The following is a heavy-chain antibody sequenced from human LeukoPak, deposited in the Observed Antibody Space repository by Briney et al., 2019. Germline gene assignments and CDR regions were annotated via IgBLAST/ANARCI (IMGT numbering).Heavy chain of an antibody. V-gene: IGHV3-69-1*01. CDR3: AKDSRALSALGLASDY. Sequence: MNWVRQAPGKGLEWLSSITSSSDIYYADSLKGRITISRDNTKNSLYLQMNSLRAEDTAVYYCAKDSRALSALGLASDYWGQGTLVTVSS. J-gene: IGHJ4*02. CDR2: ITSSSDI. D-gene: IGHD6-6*01.